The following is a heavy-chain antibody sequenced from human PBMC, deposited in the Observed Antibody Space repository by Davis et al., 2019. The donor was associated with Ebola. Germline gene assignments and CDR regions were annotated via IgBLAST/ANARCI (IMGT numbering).Heavy chain of an antibody. D-gene: IGHD5-12*01. CDR1: GGSFSGYY. CDR2: INHSGST. J-gene: IGHJ6*02. V-gene: IGHV4-34*01. CDR3: ARGGRYSGYDRVYYYYGMDV. Sequence: MPSETLSLTCAVYGGSFSGYYWSWIRQPPGKGLEWIGEINHSGSTNYNPSLKSRVTISVDTSKNQFSLKLSSVTAADTAVYYCARGGRYSGYDRVYYYYGMDVWGQGTTVTVSS.